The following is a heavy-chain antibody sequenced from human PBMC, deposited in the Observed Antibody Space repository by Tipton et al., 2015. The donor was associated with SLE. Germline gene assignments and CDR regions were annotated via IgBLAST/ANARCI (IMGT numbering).Heavy chain of an antibody. CDR3: ARGVLGGSYPY. J-gene: IGHJ4*02. CDR1: GGSFSGYY. V-gene: IGHV4-34*01. D-gene: IGHD1-26*01. Sequence: GLVKPSETLSLTCAVYGGSFSGYYWSWIRQPPGKGLEWIGEINHSGSTNYNPSLKSRVTISVDTSKNQFSLKLSSVTAADTTVYYCARGVLGGSYPYWGQGTLVTVPS. CDR2: INHSGST.